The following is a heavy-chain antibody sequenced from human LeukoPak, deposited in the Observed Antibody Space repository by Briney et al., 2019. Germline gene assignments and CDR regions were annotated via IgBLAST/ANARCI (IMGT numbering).Heavy chain of an antibody. Sequence: PSETLSLTCTVSGDSISSYYWSWIRQPPGKGLEWIGCINYSGNTNYNPSLKSRVTISIDTSKNQFSLKLSSVTAADTAVYYCARDYAFDIWGQGTMVTVSS. V-gene: IGHV4-59*01. J-gene: IGHJ3*02. CDR2: INYSGNT. CDR1: GDSISSYY. CDR3: ARDYAFDI.